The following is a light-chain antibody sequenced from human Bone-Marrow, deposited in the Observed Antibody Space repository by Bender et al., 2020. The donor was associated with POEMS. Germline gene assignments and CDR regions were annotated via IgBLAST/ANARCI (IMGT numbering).Light chain of an antibody. CDR3: QAWDSNHFYV. J-gene: IGLJ1*01. V-gene: IGLV3-1*01. Sequence: SYELTQPPSVSVSPGQTATITCSGDRLGDKNAAWYHQKPGQSPVLLIYQDIQRPSGIPERFSGSNSGNTATLTITGTQAMDEGDYYCQAWDSNHFYVFGSGTKVTVL. CDR1: RLGDKN. CDR2: QDI.